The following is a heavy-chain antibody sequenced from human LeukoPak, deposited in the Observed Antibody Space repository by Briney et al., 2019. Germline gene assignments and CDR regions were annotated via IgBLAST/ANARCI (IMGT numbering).Heavy chain of an antibody. J-gene: IGHJ5*02. D-gene: IGHD3-3*01. Sequence: ASVKVSCKASGYTFTSYDINWVRQATGQGLGWMGWMNPNSGNTGYAQKFQGRVTITRNTSISTAYMELSSLRSEDTAVYYCARGQGHYDFWSGYYINWFDPWGQGTLVTVSS. V-gene: IGHV1-8*03. CDR3: ARGQGHYDFWSGYYINWFDP. CDR1: GYTFTSYD. CDR2: MNPNSGNT.